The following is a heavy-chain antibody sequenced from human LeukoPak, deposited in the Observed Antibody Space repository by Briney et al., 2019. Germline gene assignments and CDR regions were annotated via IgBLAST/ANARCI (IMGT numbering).Heavy chain of an antibody. CDR1: GGSTSNHY. CDR2: IFYSGTT. CDR3: ARLQFWSGHDY. V-gene: IGHV4-59*08. J-gene: IGHJ4*02. Sequence: PSETLSLTCTVSGGSTSNHYSSWLRQPPGKGLEYIGYIFYSGTTNYNPSLKTRVSISVDTSKNQFSLKLRSVTAEDTAVYYCARLQFWSGHDYWGQGTLVTVSS. D-gene: IGHD3-3*01.